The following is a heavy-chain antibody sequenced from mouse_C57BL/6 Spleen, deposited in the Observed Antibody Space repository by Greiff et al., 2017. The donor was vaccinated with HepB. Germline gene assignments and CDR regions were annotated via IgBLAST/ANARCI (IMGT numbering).Heavy chain of an antibody. D-gene: IGHD1-1*01. V-gene: IGHV1-50*01. CDR1: GYTFTSYW. CDR3: ERSGTTVPFDC. Sequence: QVQLQQPGAELVKPGASVKLSCKASGYTFTSYWMQWVKQRPGQGLEWIGEIDPSDSYTNYNQKFKGKATLTVDTSSSTAYMQLSSLTSEDSAVYYCERSGTTVPFDCWGQVTTLTVSS. CDR2: IDPSDSYT. J-gene: IGHJ2*01.